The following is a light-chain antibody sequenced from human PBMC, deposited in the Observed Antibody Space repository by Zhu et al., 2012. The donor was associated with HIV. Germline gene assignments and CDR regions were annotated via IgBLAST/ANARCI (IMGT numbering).Light chain of an antibody. J-gene: IGKJ2*01. CDR1: QSINTN. Sequence: EIVMTQSPATLSVSPEERATLSCRASQSINTNLAWYQQKGGQAPRLLIYGASTRVAGIPPRFGGSGSGTEFTLTISSMQSEDFAVYYCQQSANWPYTFGQGTRLEIK. V-gene: IGKV3-15*01. CDR2: GAS. CDR3: QQSANWPYT.